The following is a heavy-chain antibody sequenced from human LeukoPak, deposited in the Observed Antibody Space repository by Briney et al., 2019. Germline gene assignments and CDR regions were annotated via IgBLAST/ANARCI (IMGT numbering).Heavy chain of an antibody. D-gene: IGHD2-15*01. CDR1: GGSLSSYY. CDR3: AASEEGYCSGGSCYNWFDP. CDR2: IYYSGST. J-gene: IGHJ5*02. V-gene: IGHV4-59*01. Sequence: PSETLSLTCTVSGGSLSSYYWSWIRQPPGKGLEWIGYIYYSGSTDYNPSLKSRVTISVATSKNQFSLKLSSVTAADTAVYYCAASEEGYCSGGSCYNWFDPWGQGTLVTVSS.